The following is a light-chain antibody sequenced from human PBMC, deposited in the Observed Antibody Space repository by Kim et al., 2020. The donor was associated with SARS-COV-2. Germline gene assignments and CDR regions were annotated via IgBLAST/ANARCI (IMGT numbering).Light chain of an antibody. J-gene: IGLJ2*01. CDR2: TTD. CDR3: AAWDYSLNGVL. V-gene: IGLV1-44*01. CDR1: TSNIGIKT. Sequence: RVTISCSGSTSNIGIKTVTWYQQLPGTAPKLLIYTTDQRPSGVPDRFSGSKSGTSASLAISGLHSEDEAHYYCAAWDYSLNGVLFGGGTQLTVL.